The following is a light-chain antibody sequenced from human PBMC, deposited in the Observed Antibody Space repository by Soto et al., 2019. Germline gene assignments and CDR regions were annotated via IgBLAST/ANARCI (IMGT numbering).Light chain of an antibody. J-gene: IGLJ1*01. CDR1: KNDIGVYDF. Sequence: QSALTQPASVSGTPGQSITISCTGTKNDIGVYDFVSWYQHHPGKAPRLIIYEVVQRPSGVPDRFSGSKSGNTASLTVSGLQAVYEADYFCKSYAGSNPYVFGSGTQVTVL. CDR3: KSYAGSNPYV. CDR2: EVV. V-gene: IGLV2-8*01.